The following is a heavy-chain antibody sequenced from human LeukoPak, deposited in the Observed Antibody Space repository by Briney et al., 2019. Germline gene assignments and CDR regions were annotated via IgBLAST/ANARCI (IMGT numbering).Heavy chain of an antibody. V-gene: IGHV4-34*01. CDR3: ARGVGGHYYDSSGLSHTFDY. J-gene: IGHJ4*02. D-gene: IGHD3-22*01. CDR1: GGSFSGYN. CDR2: INHSGST. Sequence: PSETLSLTCAVYGGSFSGYNWSWIRQSPGKGLEWIGEINHSGSTNYNPSLKSRVTISVDTSKNQFSLKLSSVTAADTAVYYCARGVGGHYYDSSGLSHTFDYWGQGTLVTVSS.